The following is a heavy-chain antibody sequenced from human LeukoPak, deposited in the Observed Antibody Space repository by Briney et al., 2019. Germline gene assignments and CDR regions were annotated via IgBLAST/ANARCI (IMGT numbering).Heavy chain of an antibody. CDR1: GFTFNNYA. V-gene: IGHV3-30*01. CDR2: ISYDGSSK. D-gene: IGHD1-1*01. Sequence: GRSLGLSCAASGFTFNNYAMHWVRQAPGKGLAWVAVISYDGSSKYYADSVKGRFTISRDNSKNTLYLQMDSLRAEDTAVYYCARGTPRGTGYMDVWGKGTTVTVSS. CDR3: ARGTPRGTGYMDV. J-gene: IGHJ6*03.